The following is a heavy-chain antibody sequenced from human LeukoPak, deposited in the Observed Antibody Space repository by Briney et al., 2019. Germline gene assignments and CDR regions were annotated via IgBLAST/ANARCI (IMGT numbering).Heavy chain of an antibody. J-gene: IGHJ6*03. CDR2: INWNGNMT. V-gene: IGHV3-20*01. Sequence: GGSLSLSCAASGFTFEDYGMTWVRQVPGKGPEWVSDINWNGNMTDYAASVKGRFTVSRDNAKNSLFLQMNSLRAEDTALYHSARVSWDIIYYMDLWGKGTTVTVSS. D-gene: IGHD5-12*01. CDR1: GFTFEDYG. CDR3: ARVSWDIIYYMDL.